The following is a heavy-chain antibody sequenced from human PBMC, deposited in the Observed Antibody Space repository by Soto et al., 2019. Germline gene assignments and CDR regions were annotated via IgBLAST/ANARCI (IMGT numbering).Heavy chain of an antibody. CDR3: ARYRRRWSSSSHIDP. CDR1: GYTFTNYY. CDR2: INPSGGST. V-gene: IGHV1-46*01. D-gene: IGHD6-6*01. J-gene: IGHJ5*02. Sequence: ASVKVSCKASGYTFTNYYMHWVRQAPGQGLGWMGIINPSGGSTSYAQKFQGRVTMTRDTSTSTVYMELSSLRSEDTAVYYCARYRRRWSSSSHIDPWGHGALVTFSS.